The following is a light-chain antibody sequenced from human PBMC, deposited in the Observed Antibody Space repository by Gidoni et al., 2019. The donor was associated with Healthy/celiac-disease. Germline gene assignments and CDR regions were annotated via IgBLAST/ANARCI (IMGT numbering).Light chain of an antibody. CDR3: SSYTSSSTPVV. Sequence: QSALTQPASVSGSPGQSITIPCTGTSSDVGGYNPVSWYQQHPGKAPKLMIYDVSNRPSGVSNRFSGSKSGNTASLTISGLQAEDEADYYCSSYTSSSTPVVFGGGTKLTVL. CDR2: DVS. V-gene: IGLV2-14*01. CDR1: SSDVGGYNP. J-gene: IGLJ2*01.